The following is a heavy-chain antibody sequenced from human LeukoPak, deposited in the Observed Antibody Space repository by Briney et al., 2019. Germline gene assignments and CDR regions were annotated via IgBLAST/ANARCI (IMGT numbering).Heavy chain of an antibody. CDR3: ATGDSSGWYYFDY. Sequence: GASVKVSCKVSGYTLTELSMHWVRQAPGKGLEWMGGFDPEDGETIYAQRFQGRVTMTEDTSTDTAYMELSSLRSEDTAVYYCATGDSSGWYYFDYWGQGTLVTVSS. CDR1: GYTLTELS. J-gene: IGHJ4*02. CDR2: FDPEDGET. D-gene: IGHD6-19*01. V-gene: IGHV1-24*01.